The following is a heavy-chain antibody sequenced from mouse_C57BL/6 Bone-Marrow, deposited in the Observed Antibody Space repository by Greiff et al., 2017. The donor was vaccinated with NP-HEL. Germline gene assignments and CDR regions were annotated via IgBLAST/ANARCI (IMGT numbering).Heavy chain of an antibody. J-gene: IGHJ3*01. Sequence: ESGGDLVKPGGSLKLSCAASGFTFSSYGMSWVRQTPDKRLEWVATISSGGSYTYYPDSVKGRFTISRDNAKNTLYLQMSSLKSEDTSMYYCARLAYWGQGTLVTVSA. V-gene: IGHV5-6*01. CDR1: GFTFSSYG. CDR2: ISSGGSYT. CDR3: ARLAY.